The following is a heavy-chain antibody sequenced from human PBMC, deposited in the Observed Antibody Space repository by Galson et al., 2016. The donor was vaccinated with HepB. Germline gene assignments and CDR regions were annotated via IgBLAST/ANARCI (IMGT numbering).Heavy chain of an antibody. Sequence: SLRLSCAASGFAFSXYDMHWVRQGXXKGLXXVSSIGSGGDTYYPDSVKGRFSISRDNAKNSLYLQMNSLRAGDAAVYHCVGGYFTAFGVVWYFDLWGRGTLVTVSS. CDR1: GFAFSXYD. CDR2: IGSGGDT. D-gene: IGHD3-3*01. V-gene: IGHV3-13*01. CDR3: VGGYFTAFGVVWYFDL. J-gene: IGHJ2*01.